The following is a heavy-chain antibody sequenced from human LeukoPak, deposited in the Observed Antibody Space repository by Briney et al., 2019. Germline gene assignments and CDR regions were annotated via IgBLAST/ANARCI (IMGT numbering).Heavy chain of an antibody. J-gene: IGHJ4*02. Sequence: GGSLRLSCAGFGFSFSISWMHWVRQAPGKGLVWVSRINSDGSSINYADSVKGRFTISRDNAKNTLYLQMNSLRAEDTAVYYCARPDYCTGGACYCKWGQGTLVTVSS. D-gene: IGHD2-8*02. CDR3: ARPDYCTGGACYCK. CDR1: GFSFSISW. V-gene: IGHV3-74*01. CDR2: INSDGSSI.